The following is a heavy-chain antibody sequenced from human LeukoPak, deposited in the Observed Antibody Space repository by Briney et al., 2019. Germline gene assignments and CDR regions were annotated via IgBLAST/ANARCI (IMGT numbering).Heavy chain of an antibody. J-gene: IGHJ5*02. V-gene: IGHV7-4-1*02. CDR1: GYTFTSYY. D-gene: IGHD6-13*01. CDR3: ASSYSSSWSVRYNWFDP. Sequence: GASVKVSCKASGYTFTSYYMHWVRQAPGQGLEWMGWINTNTGNPTYAQGFTGRFVFSLDTSVSTAYLQISSLKAEDTAVYYCASSYSSSWSVRYNWFDPWGQGTLVTVSS. CDR2: INTNTGNP.